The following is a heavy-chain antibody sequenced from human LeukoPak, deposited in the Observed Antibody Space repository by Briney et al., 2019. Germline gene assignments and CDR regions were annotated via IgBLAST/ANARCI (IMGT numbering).Heavy chain of an antibody. V-gene: IGHV3-11*04. CDR3: AKDPSSSWLSEYFQH. CDR2: ISSSGSTI. CDR1: GFTFSDYY. Sequence: KTGGSLRLSCAASGFTFSDYYMSWIRQAPGKGLEWVSYISSSGSTIYYADSVKGRFTISRDNSKNTLYLQMNSLRAEDTAVYYCAKDPSSSWLSEYFQHWGQGTLVTVSS. J-gene: IGHJ1*01. D-gene: IGHD6-13*01.